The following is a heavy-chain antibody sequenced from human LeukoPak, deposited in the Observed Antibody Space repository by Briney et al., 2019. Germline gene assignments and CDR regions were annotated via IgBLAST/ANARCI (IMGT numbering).Heavy chain of an antibody. Sequence: GGSLRLSCAASGFTFSSYPVYWVRQAPGKGLEWVAVISYDGTNKYYGDSVKGRFTISRDNSKNTLYLQMNSLRAEDTAVYYCARVASVWFGDNWFDPWGQGTLVTVSS. CDR3: ARVASVWFGDNWFDP. J-gene: IGHJ5*02. CDR2: ISYDGTNK. D-gene: IGHD3-10*01. CDR1: GFTFSSYP. V-gene: IGHV3-30-3*01.